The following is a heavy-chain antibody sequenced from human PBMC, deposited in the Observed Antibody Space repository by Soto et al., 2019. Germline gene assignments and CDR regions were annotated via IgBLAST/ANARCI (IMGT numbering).Heavy chain of an antibody. J-gene: IGHJ4*02. CDR3: ASRGYYDSSGYYIYFDY. CDR2: INHSGST. D-gene: IGHD3-22*01. V-gene: IGHV4-34*01. Sequence: PSETLSLTCAVYGGSFSGYYWSWIRQPPGKGLEWIGEINHSGSTNYNPSLKSRVTISVDTSKNQFSLKLSSVTAADTAVYYCASRGYYDSSGYYIYFDYWGQGTMVTVSS. CDR1: GGSFSGYY.